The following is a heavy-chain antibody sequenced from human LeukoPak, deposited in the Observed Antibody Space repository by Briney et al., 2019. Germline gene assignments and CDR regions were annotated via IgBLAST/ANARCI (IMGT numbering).Heavy chain of an antibody. CDR3: VRGVSYGSGSSPFDY. D-gene: IGHD3-10*01. CDR2: ILYDGSNK. V-gene: IGHV3-30*04. CDR1: GFTFNSYA. Sequence: GGSLRLSCAASGFTFNSYAMHWVRQAPGKGLGWVAVILYDGSNKYYADSVKGRFTISRDNSKNTLYLQMNSLRAEDTAVYYCVRGVSYGSGSSPFDYWGQGTLVTVSS. J-gene: IGHJ4*02.